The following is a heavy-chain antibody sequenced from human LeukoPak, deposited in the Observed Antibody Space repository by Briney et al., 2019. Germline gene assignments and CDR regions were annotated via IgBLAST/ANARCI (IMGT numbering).Heavy chain of an antibody. J-gene: IGHJ4*02. CDR2: IYYSGSTNYTGRT. CDR1: GASITSYR. V-gene: IGHV4-59*01. D-gene: IGHD3-10*01. Sequence: SETLSLTCSVSGASITSYRWGWVRQSPGKGLECIGDIYYSGSTNYTGRTNYNPSLKSRVTISVDMSQNQFSLQLRSVTAADTAVYYCARAEIELQWFGESKPKWFDYWGQGTLVTVSS. CDR3: ARAEIELQWFGESKPKWFDY.